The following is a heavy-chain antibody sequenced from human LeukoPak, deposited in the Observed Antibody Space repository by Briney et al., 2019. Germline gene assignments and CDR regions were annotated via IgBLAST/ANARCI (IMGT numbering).Heavy chain of an antibody. CDR2: INSDGSST. D-gene: IGHD2-2*01. J-gene: IGHJ6*03. CDR1: GFTFSSYW. V-gene: IGHV3-74*01. Sequence: GGSLRLSCAASGFTFSSYWMHWVRQAPGKGLVWVSRINSDGSSTSYADSVKGRFTISRDNAKNTLYLQMNSLRAEDTAVYYCAKGVVVPAAPGDGYCYMDVWGKGTTVTVSS. CDR3: AKGVVVPAAPGDGYCYMDV.